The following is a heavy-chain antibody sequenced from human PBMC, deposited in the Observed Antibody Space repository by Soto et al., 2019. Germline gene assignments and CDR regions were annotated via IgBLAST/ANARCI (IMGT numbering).Heavy chain of an antibody. CDR3: AKGPGSPGFMDV. V-gene: IGHV3-23*01. CDR1: GFTFSSYA. Sequence: HPGGSLRLSCAASGFTFSSYAMSWVRQAPGKGLEWVSAISGSGGSTYYADSVKGRFTISRDNSKNTLYLQMNSLRAEDTAVYYCAKGPGSPGFMDVWGKGTTVTVSS. CDR2: ISGSGGST. J-gene: IGHJ6*04.